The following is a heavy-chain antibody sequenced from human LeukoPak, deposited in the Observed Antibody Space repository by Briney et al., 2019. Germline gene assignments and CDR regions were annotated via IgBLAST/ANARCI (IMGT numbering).Heavy chain of an antibody. V-gene: IGHV3-74*01. CDR1: GFTFSTYW. J-gene: IGHJ4*02. D-gene: IGHD5-18*01. CDR2: IHSDGRST. CDR3: ARDRPGNTAIDY. Sequence: GGSLRLSCAASGFTFSTYWMHWVRQAPGKGLVWVSRIHSDGRSTSYADSANGRFTISRDNAKNTLYLQMNSLRAEDTAVYYCARDRPGNTAIDYWGQGTLVTVSS.